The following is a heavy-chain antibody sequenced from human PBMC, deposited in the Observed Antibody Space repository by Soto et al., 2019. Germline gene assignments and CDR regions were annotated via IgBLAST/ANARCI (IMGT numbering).Heavy chain of an antibody. CDR1: GFTFSSYG. J-gene: IGHJ5*02. V-gene: IGHV3-33*01. Sequence: QVQLVESGGGVVQPGRSLRLSCAASGFTFSSYGMHWVRQAPGKGLEWVAVIWYDGSNKYYADSVKGRFTISRDNSKNTLYLQMNSLRAEDTAVYYCARDAGRGDWFDPWGQGTLVTVSS. CDR3: ARDAGRGDWFDP. CDR2: IWYDGSNK.